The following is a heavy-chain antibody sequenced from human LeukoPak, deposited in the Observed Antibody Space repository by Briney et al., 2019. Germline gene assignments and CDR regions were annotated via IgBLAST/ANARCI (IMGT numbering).Heavy chain of an antibody. CDR1: GGSVSSYY. J-gene: IGHJ4*02. D-gene: IGHD1-26*01. CDR3: ARWDSGSYFLDY. V-gene: IGHV4-59*02. CDR2: IYYSGTT. Sequence: SETLSLTCTVSGGSVSSYYWNWIRQPPGKGLEWIGYIYYSGTTNYNPSLKSRVTISVDTSKNQFSLKLSSVTAADTAVYYCARWDSGSYFLDYWGQGTLVTVSS.